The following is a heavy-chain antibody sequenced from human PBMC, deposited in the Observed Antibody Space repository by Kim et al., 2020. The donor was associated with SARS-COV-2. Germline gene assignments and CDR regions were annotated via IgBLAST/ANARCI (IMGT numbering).Heavy chain of an antibody. V-gene: IGHV3-53*01. CDR3: ARDLRNSWYYYGMDV. D-gene: IGHD6-13*01. J-gene: IGHJ6*02. Sequence: DSVRGRFTLSRDNSKNTLYLRRNSLRAEDTAVYYCARDLRNSWYYYGMDVWGQGTTVTVSS.